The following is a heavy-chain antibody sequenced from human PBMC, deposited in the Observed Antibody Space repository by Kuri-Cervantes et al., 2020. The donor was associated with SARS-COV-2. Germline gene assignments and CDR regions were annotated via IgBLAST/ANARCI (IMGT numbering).Heavy chain of an antibody. J-gene: IGHJ4*02. CDR2: ISGSGGST. Sequence: GESLKISCVASGFTFSSYAMSWVRQAPGKGLEWVSAISGSGGSTYYAYSVKGRFTISRDKAKNTLYLQMNSLKAEYTALYYCARSSCWYDYWGQGTLVTVSS. CDR3: ARSSCWYDY. D-gene: IGHD6-19*01. CDR1: GFTFSSYA. V-gene: IGHV3-23*01.